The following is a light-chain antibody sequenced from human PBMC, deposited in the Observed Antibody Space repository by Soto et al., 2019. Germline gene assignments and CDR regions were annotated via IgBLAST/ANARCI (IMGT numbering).Light chain of an antibody. CDR2: DAS. Sequence: DIPSAQSPSTLSASVGDRVTFACRASQSLNNWLAWYQQRPGKAPKLLIYDASTLERGVPSRFSGTGSGTEFTLTISSLQPDDFATYYCQQYHRASITFGQGTRLEIK. CDR1: QSLNNW. V-gene: IGKV1-5*01. J-gene: IGKJ5*01. CDR3: QQYHRASIT.